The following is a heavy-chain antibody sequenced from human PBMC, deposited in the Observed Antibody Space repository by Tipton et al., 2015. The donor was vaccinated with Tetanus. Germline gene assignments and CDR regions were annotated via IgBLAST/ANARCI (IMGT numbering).Heavy chain of an antibody. CDR2: VYHTGST. Sequence: TLSLTCTVSGDSISSSKYSWNWIRQPPGKGLEWIGYVYHTGSTYYNPSLKGRVTVSLDTSKNQFSLRLTSVTDADTAVYYCVRDHARACGGDCYPGGFDIWGQGTMVSVSS. D-gene: IGHD2-21*02. CDR1: GDSISSSKYS. V-gene: IGHV4-30-2*05. CDR3: VRDHARACGGDCYPGGFDI. J-gene: IGHJ3*02.